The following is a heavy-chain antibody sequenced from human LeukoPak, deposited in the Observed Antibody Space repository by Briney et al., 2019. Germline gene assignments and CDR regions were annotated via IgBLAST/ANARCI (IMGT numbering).Heavy chain of an antibody. J-gene: IGHJ6*02. CDR2: IIPIFGTA. Sequence: SVKVSCKASGGTFISYAISWVRQAPGQGLEWMGGIIPIFGTANYAQKFQGRVTITADESTSTAYMELSSLRSEDTAVYYCARDQSYGDYSYYGMDVWGQGTTVTVSS. V-gene: IGHV1-69*13. D-gene: IGHD4-17*01. CDR3: ARDQSYGDYSYYGMDV. CDR1: GGTFISYA.